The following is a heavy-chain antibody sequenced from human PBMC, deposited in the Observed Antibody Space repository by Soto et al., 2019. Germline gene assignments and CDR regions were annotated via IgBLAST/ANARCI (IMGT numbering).Heavy chain of an antibody. J-gene: IGHJ6*02. V-gene: IGHV1-58*02. Sequence: QMQLVQSGPEVKKPGTSVKVSCKASGFTFTSSAMQWVRQARGQRLEWIGWIVVGSGNTNYAQKFQERVTITRDMXXSXASXELSSLRSEDTAVYYCAADLAVRGVLPYYYYGMDVWGQGTTVTVSS. CDR1: GFTFTSSA. CDR3: AADLAVRGVLPYYYYGMDV. D-gene: IGHD3-10*01. CDR2: IVVGSGNT.